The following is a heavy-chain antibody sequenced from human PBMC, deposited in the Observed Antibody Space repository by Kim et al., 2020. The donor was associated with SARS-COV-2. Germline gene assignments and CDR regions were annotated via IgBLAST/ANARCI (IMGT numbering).Heavy chain of an antibody. CDR1: GASITRYY. Sequence: SETLSLTCIVSGASITRYYWSWIRQPPGKGLEWIGNIHSSGNTNYNPSLKSRVTISVDTSKNQFSLGLNSVTAADTAVDYCARRSEGSSSWFNWLDPWGQGTLVTVSS. J-gene: IGHJ5*02. CDR3: ARRSEGSSSWFNWLDP. V-gene: IGHV4-4*08. CDR2: IHSSGNT. D-gene: IGHD6-13*01.